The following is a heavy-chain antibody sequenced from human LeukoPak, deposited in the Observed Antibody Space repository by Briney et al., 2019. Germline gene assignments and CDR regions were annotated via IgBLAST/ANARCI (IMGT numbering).Heavy chain of an antibody. CDR2: IYHSGST. V-gene: IGHV4-30-2*01. CDR3: ARSIVGATDFDY. Sequence: SQTLSLTCAVSGGSISSGGYSWSWIRQPPGKGLEWIGYIYHSGSTYYNPSLKSRVTISVDRSKNQFSLKLSSVTAADTAVHYCARSIVGATDFDYWGQGTLVTVSS. D-gene: IGHD1-26*01. CDR1: GGSISSGGYS. J-gene: IGHJ4*02.